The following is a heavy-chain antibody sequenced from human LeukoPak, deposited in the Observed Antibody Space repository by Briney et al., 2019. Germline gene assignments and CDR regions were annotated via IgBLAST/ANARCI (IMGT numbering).Heavy chain of an antibody. CDR1: GGSISSYY. CDR2: VCNSGST. D-gene: IGHD6-13*01. CDR3: ARARWQLLVPGDV. Sequence: PSETLSLTCTVSGGSISSYYWSWIRQPPGKGLEWVGYVCNSGSTNYNPSLKSRVTISVDTSKNQFSLKLNSVTAADTAVYYCARARWQLLVPGDVWGQGTTVTVSS. V-gene: IGHV4-59*01. J-gene: IGHJ6*02.